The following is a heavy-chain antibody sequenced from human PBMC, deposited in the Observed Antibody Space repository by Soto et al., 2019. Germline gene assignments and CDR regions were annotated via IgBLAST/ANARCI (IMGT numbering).Heavy chain of an antibody. CDR3: ARVHYYYGSGSYYIVGYYFDY. CDR1: GGSISSGDYY. J-gene: IGHJ4*02. CDR2: IYYSGST. V-gene: IGHV4-30-4*01. D-gene: IGHD3-10*01. Sequence: QVQLQESGPGLVKPAQTLSLTCTVSGGSISSGDYYWSWIRQPPGKGLEWIGYIYYSGSTYYNPSLKSRVTISADTSKNQFSLKLSSVTAADTAVYHCARVHYYYGSGSYYIVGYYFDYWGQGTLVTVSS.